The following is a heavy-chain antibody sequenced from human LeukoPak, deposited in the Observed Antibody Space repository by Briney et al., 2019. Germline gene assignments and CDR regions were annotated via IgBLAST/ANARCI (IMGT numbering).Heavy chain of an antibody. D-gene: IGHD3-22*01. CDR3: AKDRRYDSSGFDY. V-gene: IGHV3-23*01. CDR1: GFPFGSYT. J-gene: IGHJ4*02. Sequence: GGSPRLSCAASGFPFGSYTMAWVRQAPGKGLEWVSALSGSGATSYFADSVKGRFTISRDNSKNTLSLQMTSLRADDTAVYFCAKDRRYDSSGFDYWGQGTLVTVSS. CDR2: LSGSGATS.